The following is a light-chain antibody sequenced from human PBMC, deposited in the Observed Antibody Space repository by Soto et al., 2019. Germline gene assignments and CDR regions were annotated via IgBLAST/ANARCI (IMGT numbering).Light chain of an antibody. V-gene: IGKV1-39*01. CDR1: QTISNF. CDR3: QQSYTTPIT. J-gene: IGKJ5*01. Sequence: DIQMTQSPSSLSASVGDRVTITCRSSQTISNFLNWYQQKPGKAPKLLIYDASSLQSGVPSKFSGSGSGTEFTLTISSLQSEDFATYYCQQSYTTPITFGQGTRLEMK. CDR2: DAS.